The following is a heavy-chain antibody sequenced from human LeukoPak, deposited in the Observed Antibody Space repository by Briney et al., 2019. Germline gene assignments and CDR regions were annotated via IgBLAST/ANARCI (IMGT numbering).Heavy chain of an antibody. CDR3: ARVSVTDESIAVAGNYFDY. J-gene: IGHJ4*02. D-gene: IGHD6-19*01. CDR2: MNPNSGNT. V-gene: IGHV1-8*01. CDR1: GYTFTSYD. Sequence: ASVKVSCKASGYTFTSYDINWVRQATGQGLEWMGWMNPNSGNTGYAQKFQGRVTITADKSTSTAYMELSSLRSEDTAVYYCARVSVTDESIAVAGNYFDYWGQGTLVTVSS.